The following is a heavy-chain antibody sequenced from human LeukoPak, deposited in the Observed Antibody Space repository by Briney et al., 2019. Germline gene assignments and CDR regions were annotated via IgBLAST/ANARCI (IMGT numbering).Heavy chain of an antibody. CDR2: TYYRSKWYN. J-gene: IGHJ4*02. Sequence: SQTLSLTCAISGDSVSSNSAAWNWIRQSPSRGLEWLGRTYYRSKWYNDYAVSVKSRITINPDTSKNQFSLQLTSVTPEDTAVYYCARGPTRSRSLDFDYWGQGTLVTVSS. CDR1: GDSVSSNSAA. D-gene: IGHD1-26*01. V-gene: IGHV6-1*01. CDR3: ARGPTRSRSLDFDY.